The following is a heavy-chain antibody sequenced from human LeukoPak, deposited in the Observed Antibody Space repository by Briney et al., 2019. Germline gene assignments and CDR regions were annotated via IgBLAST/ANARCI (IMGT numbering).Heavy chain of an antibody. CDR3: AKDVSPGGHYRPPNY. D-gene: IGHD2-8*02. J-gene: IGHJ4*02. CDR2: IWYDGTNK. Sequence: PGGSLRLSYAASGFTFSTHGMHWVRQAPGKGLEWVALIWYDGTNKFYADSVKGRFTISRDNSMNALYLQMNSLRAEDTAVYYCAKDVSPGGHYRPPNYWGQGILVTVSS. V-gene: IGHV3-33*06. CDR1: GFTFSTHG.